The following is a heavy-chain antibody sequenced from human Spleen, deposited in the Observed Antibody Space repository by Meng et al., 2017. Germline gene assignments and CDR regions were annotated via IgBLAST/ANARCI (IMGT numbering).Heavy chain of an antibody. CDR1: GGSFSDYY. J-gene: IGHJ4*02. CDR3: ARGPTTMAHDFDY. V-gene: IGHV4-34*01. D-gene: IGHD4-11*01. Sequence: QLQLTQWGAGLLKPSEPLSLTCVVSGGSFSDYYWSWIRQPPGRGLEWIGEINHSGSTNYNPSLESRATISVDTSQNNLSLKLSSVTAADSAVYYCARGPTTMAHDFDYWGQGTLVTVSS. CDR2: INHSGST.